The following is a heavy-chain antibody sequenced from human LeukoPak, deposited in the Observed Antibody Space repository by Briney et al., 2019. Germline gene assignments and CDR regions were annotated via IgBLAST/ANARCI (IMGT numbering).Heavy chain of an antibody. Sequence: GGSLRLSCAASGFTFSNYCIHWVRQAPGKGLEWVAFIRYDGDIKYYADSVKGRFTISRDNSKSTLYLQMNSLRAEDTAVYYCASSSGWYEDAFDIWGQGTMVTVSS. CDR1: GFTFSNYC. CDR2: IRYDGDIK. J-gene: IGHJ3*02. V-gene: IGHV3-30*02. CDR3: ASSSGWYEDAFDI. D-gene: IGHD6-19*01.